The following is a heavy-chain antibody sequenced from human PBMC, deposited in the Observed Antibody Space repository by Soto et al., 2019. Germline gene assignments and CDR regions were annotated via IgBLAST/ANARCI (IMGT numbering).Heavy chain of an antibody. Sequence: GGSLRLSCAASGFTFSSYAMHWVRQAPGKGLEWVAVISYDGSNKYYADSVKGRFTISRDNSKNTLYLQMNSLRAEDTAVYYCARGFWELLARNHAFDIWGQGTMVTVSS. CDR3: ARGFWELLARNHAFDI. V-gene: IGHV3-30-3*01. CDR2: ISYDGSNK. CDR1: GFTFSSYA. J-gene: IGHJ3*02. D-gene: IGHD1-26*01.